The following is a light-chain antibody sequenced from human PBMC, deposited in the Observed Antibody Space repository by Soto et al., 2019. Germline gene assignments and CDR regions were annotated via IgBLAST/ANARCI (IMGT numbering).Light chain of an antibody. V-gene: IGKV3-11*01. CDR2: DSF. Sequence: EIVLTQSPATLSLSPGERATLSCRASQSVSSYLAWYQQKPGQAPRLLIYDSFNRATGIPARFSGSGSGTDFTLTISSLEPEDFAVYYCQQRSNWPPMYTFGQGTKLESK. CDR1: QSVSSY. CDR3: QQRSNWPPMYT. J-gene: IGKJ2*01.